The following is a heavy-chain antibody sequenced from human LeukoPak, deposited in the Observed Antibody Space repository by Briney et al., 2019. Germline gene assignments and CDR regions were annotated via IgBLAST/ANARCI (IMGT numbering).Heavy chain of an antibody. CDR2: ISGSGGST. CDR1: GFTFSSYA. D-gene: IGHD1-26*01. CDR3: ASYLTSIPSGMNV. V-gene: IGHV3-23*01. J-gene: IGHJ6*02. Sequence: GGSLRLSCAASGFTFSSYAMSWVRQAPGKGLEWVSAISGSGGSTYYADSVKGRFTISRDNSKKTLYLQMNSLRAEDTAVYYCASYLTSIPSGMNVWGQGTTVTVSS.